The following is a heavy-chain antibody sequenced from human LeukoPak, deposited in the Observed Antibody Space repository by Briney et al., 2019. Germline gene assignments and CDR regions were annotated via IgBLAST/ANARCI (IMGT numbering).Heavy chain of an antibody. V-gene: IGHV4-39*01. Sequence: SKTLSLTCTVSGASISSNFYYWGWIRQPPGKGLEWIGNIYHSGNTHYKPSLKSRVTISVDTSKNQFSRNLNSVTAADTAVYYCARWEMTTVTFDFWGQGTLVTVSS. CDR1: GASISSNFYY. CDR3: ARWEMTTVTFDF. CDR2: IYHSGNT. D-gene: IGHD5-24*01. J-gene: IGHJ4*02.